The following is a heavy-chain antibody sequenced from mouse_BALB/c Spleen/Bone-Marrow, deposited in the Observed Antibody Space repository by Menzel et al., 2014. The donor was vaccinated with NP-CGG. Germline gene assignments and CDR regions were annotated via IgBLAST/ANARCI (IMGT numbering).Heavy chain of an antibody. CDR1: GFTFSSFG. J-gene: IGHJ3*01. CDR2: ISRGSSTI. Sequence: VQLKESGGGLVQPGGSRKLSCAASGFTFSSFGMHWVRQAPEKGLEWVAYISRGSSTIYYADTVKGRFTISRDNPKNTLFLQMTSLRSEDTAMYYCARDFYDGYYRFAYWGQGTLVTVSA. CDR3: ARDFYDGYYRFAY. V-gene: IGHV5-17*02. D-gene: IGHD2-3*01.